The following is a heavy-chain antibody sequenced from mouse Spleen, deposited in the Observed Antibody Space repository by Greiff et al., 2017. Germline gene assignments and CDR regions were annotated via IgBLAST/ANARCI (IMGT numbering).Heavy chain of an antibody. V-gene: IGHV5-9*04. Sequence: EVRLVESGGGLVKRGGSLKLSCAASGFTFSSYAMSWVRQTPEKRLEWVATISSGGGNTYYPDSVKGRFTISRDNAKNTLFLQMTSLRSEDTAMYYCARELGYYAMDYWGQGTSVTVSS. CDR3: ARELGYYAMDY. D-gene: IGHD4-1*01. J-gene: IGHJ4*01. CDR1: GFTFSSYA. CDR2: ISSGGGNT.